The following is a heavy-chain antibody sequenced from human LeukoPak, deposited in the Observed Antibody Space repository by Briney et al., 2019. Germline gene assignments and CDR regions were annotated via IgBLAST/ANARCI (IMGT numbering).Heavy chain of an antibody. D-gene: IGHD1-26*01. CDR1: GGSISSGGYY. CDR2: IYYSGST. CDR3: AREGEARGSLYFDY. Sequence: SQTLSLTCTVSGGSISSGGYYWSWIRQHPGKGLEWIGYIYYSGSTYYNPSLKSRVTISVDTSKNQFSLKLSSVTAADTAVYYCAREGEARGSLYFDYWGQGTLVTVSS. V-gene: IGHV4-31*03. J-gene: IGHJ4*02.